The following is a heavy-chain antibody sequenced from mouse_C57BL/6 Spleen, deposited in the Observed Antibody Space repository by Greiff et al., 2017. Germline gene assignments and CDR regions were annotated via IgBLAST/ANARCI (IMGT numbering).Heavy chain of an antibody. J-gene: IGHJ2*01. CDR1: GYTFTSYW. CDR3: ARSLYGKAGYVDY. CDR2: IDPSDSYT. Sequence: QVQLQQPGAELVMPGASVKLSCKASGYTFTSYWMHWVKQRPGQGLEWIGEIDPSDSYTNYNQKFKGKSTLTVDKSSSAAYMQRSSLTSEDSEVYYCARSLYGKAGYVDYWGQGTTLTVSS. D-gene: IGHD2-1*01. V-gene: IGHV1-69*01.